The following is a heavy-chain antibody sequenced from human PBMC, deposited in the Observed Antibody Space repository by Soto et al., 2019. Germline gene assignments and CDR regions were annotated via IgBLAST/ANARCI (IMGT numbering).Heavy chain of an antibody. CDR2: IIPIFGTA. D-gene: IGHD1-20*01. CDR1: GGTFSSYA. V-gene: IGHV1-69*06. Sequence: SVKVSCKASGGTFSSYAISWVRQASGQGLEWMGGIIPIFGTANYAQKFQGRVTITADKSTSTAYMELSSLRSEDTAVYYCARMRITGTTPAGYYYGMVVWGQGTTVTVSS. CDR3: ARMRITGTTPAGYYYGMVV. J-gene: IGHJ6*02.